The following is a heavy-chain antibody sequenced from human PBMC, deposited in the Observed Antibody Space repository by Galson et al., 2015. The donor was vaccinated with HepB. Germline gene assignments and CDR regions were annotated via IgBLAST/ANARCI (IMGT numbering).Heavy chain of an antibody. CDR2: IDPEDGET. CDR3: ATGYTMVRGVITEGY. Sequence: SVKVSCKVSGYTLTELSMHWVRQAPGKGLEWMGGIDPEDGETIYAQKFQGRVTMTEDTSTDTAYMELSSLRSEDTAVYYCATGYTMVRGVITEGYWGQGTLVTVSS. D-gene: IGHD3-10*01. CDR1: GYTLTELS. J-gene: IGHJ4*02. V-gene: IGHV1-24*01.